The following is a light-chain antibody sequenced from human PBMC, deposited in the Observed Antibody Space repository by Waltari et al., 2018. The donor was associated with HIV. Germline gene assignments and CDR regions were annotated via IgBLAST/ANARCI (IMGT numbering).Light chain of an antibody. Sequence: SYVLTQPPSVSVAPGKTARITCGGNNIGNKNVHWYQQKPGQAPVLVIYYDSDRPSGIPERFSGSNSGNRATLTISRVEAGDEADYHCQVWDSSSVVVFGGGTKLTVL. CDR2: YDS. CDR3: QVWDSSSVVV. J-gene: IGLJ2*01. CDR1: NIGNKN. V-gene: IGLV3-21*01.